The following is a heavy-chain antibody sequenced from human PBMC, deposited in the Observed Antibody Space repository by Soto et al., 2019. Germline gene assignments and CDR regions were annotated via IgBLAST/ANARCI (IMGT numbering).Heavy chain of an antibody. D-gene: IGHD3-16*02. CDR3: ARVPYDYVWGSNRYTGGALDI. J-gene: IGHJ3*02. Sequence: QVQLVQSGAEVKKPGASVNVSCEASGYTFTAYSLHWVRQAPGQGLEWMGWINPNRGGTIYAQRFQGRVIMTRDPSIRTGYMHLGRLRSDDTAVYYCARVPYDYVWGSNRYTGGALDIWGQGTMVTVSS. CDR2: INPNRGGT. CDR1: GYTFTAYS. V-gene: IGHV1-2*02.